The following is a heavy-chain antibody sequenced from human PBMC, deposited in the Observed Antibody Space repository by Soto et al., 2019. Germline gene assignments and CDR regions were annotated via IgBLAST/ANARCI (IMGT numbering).Heavy chain of an antibody. D-gene: IGHD3-10*01. V-gene: IGHV4-39*01. CDR1: GGSISSTSYY. CDR3: ARHDYDSGSYVRY. CDR2: IYHSGTT. Sequence: QLQLQESGPGLVKPSETLSLTCTVSGGSISSTSYYWGWIRQPPGKGLEWIGNIYHSGTTYYNPSLTSRVTISVDTSKNQFSLKLTSVTAADTAVYYCARHDYDSGSYVRYWGRGTLVTVSS. J-gene: IGHJ4*02.